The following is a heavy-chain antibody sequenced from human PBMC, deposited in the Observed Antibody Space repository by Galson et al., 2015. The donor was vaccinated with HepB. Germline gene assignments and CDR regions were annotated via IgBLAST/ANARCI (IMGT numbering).Heavy chain of an antibody. V-gene: IGHV3-23*01. CDR1: GFTFSSYA. D-gene: IGHD3-9*01. Sequence: SMRLSCAASGFTFSSYAMSWVRQAPGKGLEWVSAISGSGGSTYYADSVKGRFTISRDNSKNTLYLQMNSLRAEDTAVYYCAKDRLLRDFDWNNNWFDPWGQGTLVTVSS. J-gene: IGHJ5*02. CDR2: ISGSGGST. CDR3: AKDRLLRDFDWNNNWFDP.